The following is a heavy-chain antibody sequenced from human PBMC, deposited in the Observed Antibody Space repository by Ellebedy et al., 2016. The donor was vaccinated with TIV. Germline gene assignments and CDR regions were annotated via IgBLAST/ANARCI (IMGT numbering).Heavy chain of an antibody. Sequence: GESLKISCAASGFSFSSQWMSWVRQAPGKGLEWVAEITPDGSKKYYLDSVTGRFTVSRDNPTNSLYLQMNSLTVEDTAVYYCASSHAGWGQGTLVTVSS. CDR1: GFSFSSQW. CDR2: ITPDGSKK. J-gene: IGHJ4*02. CDR3: ASSHAG. V-gene: IGHV3-7*01.